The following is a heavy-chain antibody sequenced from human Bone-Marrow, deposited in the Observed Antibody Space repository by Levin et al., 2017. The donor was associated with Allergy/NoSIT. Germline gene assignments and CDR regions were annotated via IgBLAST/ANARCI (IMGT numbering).Heavy chain of an antibody. J-gene: IGHJ4*02. CDR1: GITFSTYA. D-gene: IGHD6-19*01. V-gene: IGHV3-23*01. Sequence: GGSLRLSCAASGITFSTYAMSWVRQAPGKGLERVSAISGSGGSTYYADSVQGRFTISRDNSKNTLYLQMNSLRAEDTAIYYCAKDRILGSYSNGFFLDYWGQGTLVTVSS. CDR3: AKDRILGSYSNGFFLDY. CDR2: ISGSGGST.